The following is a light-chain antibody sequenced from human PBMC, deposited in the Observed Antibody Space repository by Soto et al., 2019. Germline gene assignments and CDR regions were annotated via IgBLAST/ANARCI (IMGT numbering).Light chain of an antibody. J-gene: IGKJ1*01. CDR2: AAH. Sequence: DIQVTQSPSSLSASVGDRVTITCRTSQSISSYVNWYQLKPGNAPKLLIYAAHSLQSGVPSRFRGSGSGTDFTLTISGLKPEDFKNYFCKQSYTTPWTFGQGTKVEVK. V-gene: IGKV1-39*01. CDR1: QSISSY. CDR3: KQSYTTPWT.